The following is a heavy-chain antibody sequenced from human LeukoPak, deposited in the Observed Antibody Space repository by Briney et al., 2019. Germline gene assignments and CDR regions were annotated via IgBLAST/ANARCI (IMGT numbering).Heavy chain of an antibody. D-gene: IGHD4-17*01. J-gene: IGHJ4*02. V-gene: IGHV3-48*03. CDR2: ISSSGNTI. CDR1: GFTFSSYE. Sequence: PGGSLRLCCAAAGFTFSSYEMNWVRQAPGKGLERVSYISSSGNTIYYADSVKGRFTISRDNAKNSLYLQMNSLRAEDTAVYYCARAYRGYGDYHVDYWGQGTLVTVSS. CDR3: ARAYRGYGDYHVDY.